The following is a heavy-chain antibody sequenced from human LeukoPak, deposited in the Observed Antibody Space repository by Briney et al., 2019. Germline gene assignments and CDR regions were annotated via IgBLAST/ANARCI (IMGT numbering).Heavy chain of an antibody. V-gene: IGHV3-48*03. Sequence: GGSLRLSCAVSGFTFSAYEMNWFRQAPGKGLEWVSYISTSGSAIYYADSVKGRFTISRDNAKNSLYLQMNSLRAEDTAVYYCARGGYCSSSICYSLNAFDIWGQGTMFIVSS. D-gene: IGHD2-2*01. CDR3: ARGGYCSSSICYSLNAFDI. CDR2: ISTSGSAI. J-gene: IGHJ3*02. CDR1: GFTFSAYE.